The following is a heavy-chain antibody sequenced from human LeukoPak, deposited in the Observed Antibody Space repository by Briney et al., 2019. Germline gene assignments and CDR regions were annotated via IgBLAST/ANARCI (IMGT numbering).Heavy chain of an antibody. CDR2: IIPIFGTA. J-gene: IGHJ5*02. Sequence: GASVKVSCKASGGTFSSYAISWVRQAPGQELEWMGGIIPIFGTANYAQKFQGRVTITADESTSTAYMELSSLRSEDTAVYYCARGRDIVVVPAARIPTYNWFDPWGQGTLVTVSS. CDR1: GGTFSSYA. D-gene: IGHD2-2*01. V-gene: IGHV1-69*13. CDR3: ARGRDIVVVPAARIPTYNWFDP.